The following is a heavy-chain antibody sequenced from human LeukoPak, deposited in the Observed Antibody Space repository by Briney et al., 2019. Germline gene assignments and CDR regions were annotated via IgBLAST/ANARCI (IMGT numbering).Heavy chain of an antibody. CDR2: IYTSGST. Sequence: SETLSLTCTVSGGSISSGSYYWSWIRQTAGKGLEWIGRIYTSGSTNYNPSLKSRVTISVDTSKNQSSLKLSSVTAADTAVYYCARDSDSYWYFDLWGRGTLVTVSS. CDR3: ARDSDSYWYFDL. CDR1: GGSISSGSYY. D-gene: IGHD3-22*01. V-gene: IGHV4-61*02. J-gene: IGHJ2*01.